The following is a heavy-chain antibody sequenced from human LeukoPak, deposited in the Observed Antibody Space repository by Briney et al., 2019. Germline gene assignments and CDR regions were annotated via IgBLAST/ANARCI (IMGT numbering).Heavy chain of an antibody. V-gene: IGHV5-51*01. CDR3: ARRRGRGYSYGPIDY. D-gene: IGHD5-18*01. CDR1: RYSFTSYW. J-gene: IGHJ4*02. CDR2: IYPGDSDT. Sequence: GESLKISCKGSRYSFTSYWIGWVRQMPGKGLECMGIIYPGDSDTRYSPSFQGQVTISADKSISTAYLQWSSLKASDTAMYYCARRRGRGYSYGPIDYWGQGTLVTVSS.